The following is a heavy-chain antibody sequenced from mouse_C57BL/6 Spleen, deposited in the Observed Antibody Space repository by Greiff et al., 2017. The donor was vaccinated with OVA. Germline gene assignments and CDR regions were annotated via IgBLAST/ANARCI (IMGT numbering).Heavy chain of an antibody. CDR3: ARWYYGSSDYFDY. V-gene: IGHV5-17*01. CDR1: GFTFSDYG. CDR2: ISSGSSTI. J-gene: IGHJ2*01. Sequence: EVMLVESGGGLVKPGGSLKLSCAASGFTFSDYGMHWVRQAPEKGLEWVAYISSGSSTIYSADTVKGRFTISRDNAKNTLFLQMTSLRSEDTAMYYWARWYYGSSDYFDYWGQGTTLTVSA. D-gene: IGHD1-1*01.